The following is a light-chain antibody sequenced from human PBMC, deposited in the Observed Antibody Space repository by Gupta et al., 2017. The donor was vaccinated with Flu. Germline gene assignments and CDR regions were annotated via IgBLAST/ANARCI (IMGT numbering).Light chain of an antibody. J-gene: IGLJ3*02. V-gene: IGLV3-1*01. Sequence: SVAGSSGLSAYLRCTGDRLGNYFASWHQHKLGQSPAMVVYQATKRPSGIPERFCGSNSGNTATLTFRGIQSMEEGDFYCQKWNRSTGVFGG. CDR2: QAT. CDR1: RLGNYF. CDR3: QKWNRSTGV.